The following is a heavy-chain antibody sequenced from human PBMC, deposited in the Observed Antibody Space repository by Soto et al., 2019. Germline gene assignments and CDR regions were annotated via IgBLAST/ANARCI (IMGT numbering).Heavy chain of an antibody. CDR2: IYSGGST. Sequence: EVQLVESGGGLVQPGGSLRLSCAASGFTVSSNYMSWVRQAPGKGLEWVSVIYSGGSTYYADSVKGRFTISRDTSKNTLYLQMNSPRVEDSSVYYCAQYDWFDPWGQGTLVTVSS. CDR1: GFTVSSNY. CDR3: AQYDWFDP. D-gene: IGHD2-8*01. V-gene: IGHV3-66*01. J-gene: IGHJ5*02.